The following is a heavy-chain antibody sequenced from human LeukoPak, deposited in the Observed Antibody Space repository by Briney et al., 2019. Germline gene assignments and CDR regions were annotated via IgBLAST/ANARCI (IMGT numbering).Heavy chain of an antibody. CDR1: RFTFSSYS. CDR3: ARDWDDILTGQFN. J-gene: IGHJ4*02. Sequence: GGSLRLSWAASRFTFSSYSMNWVRQAPGKGLEWVSSISSTSSYIYYADSVKGRFTISRDNAKNSLYLQMNSLRAEDTAVYYCARDWDDILTGQFNWGQGTLVTVSS. V-gene: IGHV3-21*01. D-gene: IGHD3-9*01. CDR2: ISSTSSYI.